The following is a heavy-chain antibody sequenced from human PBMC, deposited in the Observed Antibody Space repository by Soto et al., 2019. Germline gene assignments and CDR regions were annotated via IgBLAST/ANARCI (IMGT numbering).Heavy chain of an antibody. CDR3: AADRLIAVAPLGFDP. J-gene: IGHJ5*02. Sequence: SVKVSCKASGFTFTSSAVQWVRQARGQRLEWIGWIVVGSGNTNYAQKFQERVTITRDMSTSTAYMELSSLRSEDTAVYYCAADRLIAVAPLGFDPWGQGTLVTVSS. CDR2: IVVGSGNT. CDR1: GFTFTSSA. V-gene: IGHV1-58*01. D-gene: IGHD6-19*01.